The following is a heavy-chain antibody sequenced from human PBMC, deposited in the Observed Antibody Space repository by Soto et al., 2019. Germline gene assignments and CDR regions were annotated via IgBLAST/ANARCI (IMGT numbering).Heavy chain of an antibody. CDR1: GFTFSSYA. CDR2: ISSNGGST. J-gene: IGHJ3*02. V-gene: IGHV3-64*01. CDR3: ATGLGSMVRGAKGAFDI. D-gene: IGHD3-10*01. Sequence: GGSLRLSCAASGFTFSSYAMHWVRQAPGKGLEYVSAISSNGGSTYYANSVKGRFTISRDNSKNTLYLQMGSLRAEDMAVYYCATGLGSMVRGAKGAFDIWGQGTMVTVSS.